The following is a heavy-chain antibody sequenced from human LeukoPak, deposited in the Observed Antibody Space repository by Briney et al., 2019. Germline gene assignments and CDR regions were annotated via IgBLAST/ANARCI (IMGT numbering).Heavy chain of an antibody. D-gene: IGHD4-17*01. V-gene: IGHV3-53*01. CDR1: GFSLSDNY. Sequence: GGSLRLSCAASGFSLSDNYMSWVRQAPGKGLEWVSIIYTLDDTFYADSVKGRFTISRDYSKNTLSLQMSSLRVEDTAIYYCARVGPPYGDQPFDYWGQGALVTVSS. J-gene: IGHJ4*02. CDR2: IYTLDDT. CDR3: ARVGPPYGDQPFDY.